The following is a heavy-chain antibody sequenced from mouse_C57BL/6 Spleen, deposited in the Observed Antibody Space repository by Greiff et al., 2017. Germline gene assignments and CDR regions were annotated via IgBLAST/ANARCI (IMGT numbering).Heavy chain of an antibody. CDR1: GYTFTDYA. J-gene: IGHJ2*01. V-gene: IGHV1-67*01. CDR3: AIREITAVAHLFDY. D-gene: IGHD1-1*01. CDR2: ISTYYGDA. Sequence: VKLVESGPELVRPGVSVKISCKGSGYTFTDYAMHWVKQSHAKSLEWIGVISTYYGDASYKQKFKDKATMTVDKSSSTAYMELARLTSEDSAVYYCAIREITAVAHLFDYWGQGTTLTVSS.